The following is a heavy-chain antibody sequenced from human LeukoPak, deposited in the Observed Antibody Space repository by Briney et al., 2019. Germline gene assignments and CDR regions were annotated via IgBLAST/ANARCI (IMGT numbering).Heavy chain of an antibody. CDR3: ARPWGNIVGVTDEY. J-gene: IGHJ4*02. D-gene: IGHD3-16*01. Sequence: PSETLSLTCTVSGGSISSSSYYWGWIRQPPGKGLEWIESIYYSGSTYYNPSLKSRVTMSVHTSENQVSLRLNSVTAVETAVYFCARPWGNIVGVTDEYWGQGTLVTVSS. V-gene: IGHV4-39*01. CDR2: IYYSGST. CDR1: GGSISSSSYY.